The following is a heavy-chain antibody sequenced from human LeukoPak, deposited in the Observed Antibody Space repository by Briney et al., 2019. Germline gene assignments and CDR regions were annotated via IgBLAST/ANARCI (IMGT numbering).Heavy chain of an antibody. CDR1: GFNFNNYV. Sequence: PGRSLRLSCAASGFNFNNYVMHWVRQAPGKGLEWVSVIYSGGSTYYADSVKGRFTISRDNSKNTLYLQMNSLRAEDTAVYYCARVKSSSWSYYYYYGMDVWGQGTTVTVSS. CDR3: ARVKSSSWSYYYYYGMDV. CDR2: IYSGGST. J-gene: IGHJ6*02. D-gene: IGHD6-13*01. V-gene: IGHV3-53*01.